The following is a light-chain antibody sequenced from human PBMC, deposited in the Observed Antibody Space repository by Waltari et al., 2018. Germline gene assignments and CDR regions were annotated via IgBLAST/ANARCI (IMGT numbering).Light chain of an antibody. CDR2: GAS. J-gene: IGKJ4*02. CDR3: KQYDTPLS. Sequence: DIQMTQSPSSLSASVGDRVTITGQANEDIYNSLNWYQQKPGKAPNLLIYGASNLEPGVPSRFRRSGSGTPFTFTMSSLQPDDFATYYCKQYDTPLSFGGGTKVAIK. V-gene: IGKV1-33*01. CDR1: EDIYNS.